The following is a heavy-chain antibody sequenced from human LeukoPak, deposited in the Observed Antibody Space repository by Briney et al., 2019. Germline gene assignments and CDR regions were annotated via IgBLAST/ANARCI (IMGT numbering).Heavy chain of an antibody. D-gene: IGHD6-13*01. Sequence: KPSETLSLTCTVSGGSISSSSYYWSWIRQPPGKGLEWIGYIYYSGSTNYNPSLKSRVTISVDTSKNQFSLKLSSVTAADTAVYYCARGYPLIAAAGTTPLIDYWGQGTLVTVSS. CDR1: GGSISSSSYY. V-gene: IGHV4-61*01. CDR2: IYYSGST. CDR3: ARGYPLIAAAGTTPLIDY. J-gene: IGHJ4*02.